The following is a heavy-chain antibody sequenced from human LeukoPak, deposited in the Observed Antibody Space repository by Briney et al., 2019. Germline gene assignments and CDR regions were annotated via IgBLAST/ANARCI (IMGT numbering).Heavy chain of an antibody. CDR1: GYTFTSYY. D-gene: IGHD5-18*01. CDR3: ARVGAVDTATRYYFDY. J-gene: IGHJ4*02. Sequence: ASVKVSCKASGYTFTSYYMHWVRRAPGQGLEWMGIINPSGGSTSYARKFQGRVTMTRDTSTSTVYMELSSLRSEDTAVYYCARVGAVDTATRYYFDYWGQGTLVTVSS. CDR2: INPSGGST. V-gene: IGHV1-46*01.